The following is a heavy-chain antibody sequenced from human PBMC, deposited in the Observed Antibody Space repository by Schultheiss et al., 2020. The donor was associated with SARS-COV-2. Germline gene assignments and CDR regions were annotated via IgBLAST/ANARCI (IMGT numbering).Heavy chain of an antibody. V-gene: IGHV3-53*01. CDR3: ARVTYYYDSSGYYEKYFQH. J-gene: IGHJ1*01. CDR1: GFTFSSYA. D-gene: IGHD3-22*01. Sequence: GGSLRLSCAASGFTFSSYAMSWVRQAPGKGLEWVSVIYSGGSTYYADSVKGRFTISRDNSKNTLYLQMNSLRAEDTAVYYCARVTYYYDSSGYYEKYFQHWGQGTLVTVSS. CDR2: IYSGGST.